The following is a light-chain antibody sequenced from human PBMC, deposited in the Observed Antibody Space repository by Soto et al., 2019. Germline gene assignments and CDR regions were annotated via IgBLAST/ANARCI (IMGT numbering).Light chain of an antibody. Sequence: QSALTQPASVSGSPGQSITISCTGTSSDVGGYNYVSWYQQHPGKAPKLMIYDVNTRPSGVSNRFSGSKSGNTASLTISGLQAEDEADYYCSSYTGSSPYVVFGGGTKVTVL. CDR1: SSDVGGYNY. CDR3: SSYTGSSPYVV. V-gene: IGLV2-14*01. J-gene: IGLJ2*01. CDR2: DVN.